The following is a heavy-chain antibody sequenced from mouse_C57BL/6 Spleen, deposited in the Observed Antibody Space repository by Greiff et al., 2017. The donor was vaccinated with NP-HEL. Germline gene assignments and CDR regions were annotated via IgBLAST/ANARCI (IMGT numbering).Heavy chain of an antibody. D-gene: IGHD2-4*01. J-gene: IGHJ4*01. CDR2: LGPGSGST. V-gene: IGHV1-77*01. CDR3: ARPPYDYDVYYSMDY. CDR1: GYTFTDYY. Sequence: VKLQESGAELVKPGASVKISCKASGYTFTDYYINWVKQRPGQGLEWIGKLGPGSGSTYYNEKFKVKATLTADKSSSTAYMQLSSLTSEDSAVYFCARPPYDYDVYYSMDYWGQGTSVTVSS.